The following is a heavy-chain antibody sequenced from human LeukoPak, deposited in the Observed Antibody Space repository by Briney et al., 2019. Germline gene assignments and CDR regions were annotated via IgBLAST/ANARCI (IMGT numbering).Heavy chain of an antibody. Sequence: GESLRISCKISGYNSTSLWIAWVRQMPGKGLEWMGIVYLGDSDARYSPSFQGQVIISADKSISPAYLQWSSLKASDTAMYYCARNHQITYFDYWGQGTLVTVSS. J-gene: IGHJ4*02. CDR2: VYLGDSDA. D-gene: IGHD1-14*01. V-gene: IGHV5-51*01. CDR3: ARNHQITYFDY. CDR1: GYNSTSLW.